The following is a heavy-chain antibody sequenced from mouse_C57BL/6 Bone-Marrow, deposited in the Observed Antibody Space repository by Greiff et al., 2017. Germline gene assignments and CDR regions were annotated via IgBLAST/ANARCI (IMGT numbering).Heavy chain of an antibody. V-gene: IGHV7-1*01. J-gene: IGHJ4*01. CDR3: ARDACYEYCAMDY. Sequence: EVKLVESGGGLVQSGRSLRLSCATSGFTFSDFYMEWVRQAPGKGLEWIAASRNKANDYTTEYSASVKGRFIVSRDTSQSSLYLQMNALRAEDNAIDYCARDACYEYCAMDYWGQGTSVTVSS. D-gene: IGHD2-3*01. CDR2: SRNKANDYTT. CDR1: GFTFSDFY.